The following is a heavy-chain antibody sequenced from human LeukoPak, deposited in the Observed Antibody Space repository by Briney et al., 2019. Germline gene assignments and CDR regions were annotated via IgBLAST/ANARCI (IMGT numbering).Heavy chain of an antibody. CDR2: ISSSGSNS. J-gene: IGHJ4*02. CDR1: GFTFSIYG. V-gene: IGHV3-48*01. Sequence: GGSLRLSCAASGFTFSIYGISWVRQAPGKGLEWVSYISSSGSNSYHADSVKGRFSISRDNSKNSLYLQMSSLRAEDTAMYFCASGYRSGPICAWGQGTLVTVSS. D-gene: IGHD3-16*02. CDR3: ASGYRSGPICA.